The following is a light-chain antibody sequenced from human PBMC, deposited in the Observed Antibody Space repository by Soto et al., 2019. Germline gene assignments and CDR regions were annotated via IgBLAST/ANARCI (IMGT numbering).Light chain of an antibody. V-gene: IGLV4-69*01. J-gene: IGLJ2*01. CDR1: SAHSSYG. CDR3: QTWGTGNVV. CDR2: LNNDGSH. Sequence: QLVLTQSPSASASLGASVTLTCTLSSAHSSYGIAWHQQQPEKGPRFLMNLNNDGSHTKGAGIPDRFSGSGSGAERHLTISSLQSGDEAAYFCQTWGTGNVVFGGGTKLTVL.